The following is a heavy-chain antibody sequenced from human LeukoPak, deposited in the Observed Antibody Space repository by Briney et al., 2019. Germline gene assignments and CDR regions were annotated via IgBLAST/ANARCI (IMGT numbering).Heavy chain of an antibody. CDR2: ISSSSSYI. J-gene: IGHJ3*02. Sequence: GGSLRLSCAASGFTFSSYSMNWVRQAPGKGLEWVSSISSSSSYIYYADSVKGRFTISGDNAKNSLYLQMNSLRAEDTAVYYCARESGDAFDIWGQGTMVTVSS. V-gene: IGHV3-21*01. CDR3: ARESGDAFDI. D-gene: IGHD3-10*01. CDR1: GFTFSSYS.